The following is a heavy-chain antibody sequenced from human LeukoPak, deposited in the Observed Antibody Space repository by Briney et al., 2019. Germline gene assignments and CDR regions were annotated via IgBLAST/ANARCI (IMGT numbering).Heavy chain of an antibody. J-gene: IGHJ5*02. D-gene: IGHD2-21*01. V-gene: IGHV3-30*02. CDR3: AKGSEGEWFDP. Sequence: PGGSLRLSCAASGFDFRTYGMNWVRQAPGKGLEWVAFIRYDGSKKYYADSVKGRFTISKDISKNTLYLHMNSLRAEDTAVYYCAKGSEGEWFDPWGQGTLVTVSS. CDR1: GFDFRTYG. CDR2: IRYDGSKK.